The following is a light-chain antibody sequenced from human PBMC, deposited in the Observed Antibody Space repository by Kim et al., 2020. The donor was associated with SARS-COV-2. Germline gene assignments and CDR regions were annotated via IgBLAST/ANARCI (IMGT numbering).Light chain of an antibody. V-gene: IGLV8-61*01. CDR2: STN. CDR1: SGSVSTSYY. J-gene: IGLJ3*02. CDR3: VLYMGKV. Sequence: VAPGGTDTLACGCSSGSVSTSYYPSWYQQTPGQAPRTLINSTNTRSSGVPDRFAGSILGNKAALTITGAQADDESDYYCVLYMGKVFGGGTQLTVL.